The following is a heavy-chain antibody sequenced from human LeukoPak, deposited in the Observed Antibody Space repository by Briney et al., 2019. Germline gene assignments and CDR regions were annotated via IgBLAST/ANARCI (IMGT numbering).Heavy chain of an antibody. CDR3: ARPTHDYGDCFDY. Sequence: GGSLRLSCTGSGFTVSSNSMSWVRQAPGKGLEWVSFIYSDNTHYSDSVKGRFTISRDNSKNTLYLQMNSLRAEDTAVYYCARPTHDYGDCFDYWGQGTLVTVSS. V-gene: IGHV3-53*01. D-gene: IGHD4-17*01. CDR2: IYSDNT. CDR1: GFTVSSNS. J-gene: IGHJ4*02.